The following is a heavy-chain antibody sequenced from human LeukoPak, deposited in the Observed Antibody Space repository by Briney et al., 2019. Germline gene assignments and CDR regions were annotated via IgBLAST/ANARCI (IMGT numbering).Heavy chain of an antibody. J-gene: IGHJ6*02. CDR2: INHNGNVN. CDR1: GFTFSSYW. V-gene: IGHV3-7*03. CDR3: AKVHLLPSYYYYGMDV. D-gene: IGHD2-15*01. Sequence: GGSLRLSCAASGFTFSSYWMNWARQAPGKGLEWVASINHNGNVNYYVDSVKGRFTISRDNAKNSLYLQMSNLRAEDTAVYFCAKVHLLPSYYYYGMDVWGQGTTVTVSS.